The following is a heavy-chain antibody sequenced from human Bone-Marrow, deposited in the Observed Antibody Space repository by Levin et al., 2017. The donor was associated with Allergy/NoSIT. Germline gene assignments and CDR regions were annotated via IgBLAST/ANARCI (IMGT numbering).Heavy chain of an antibody. CDR3: AREGAPCSGTACYLFDF. D-gene: IGHD2-15*01. CDR2: VSSNGEDT. Sequence: AGGSLRLSCAASGFSFRNYAMHWVRQTPGKGPEYVAAVSSNGEDTYYADSVKGRFIISRDNSKNTLFLQMGSLRPDDMAVYYCAREGAPCSGTACYLFDFWGLGILVTVSS. CDR1: GFSFRNYA. J-gene: IGHJ4*02. V-gene: IGHV3-64*02.